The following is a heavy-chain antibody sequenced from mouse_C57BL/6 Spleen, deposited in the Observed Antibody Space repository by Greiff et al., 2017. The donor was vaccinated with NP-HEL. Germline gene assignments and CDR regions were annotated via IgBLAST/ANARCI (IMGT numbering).Heavy chain of an antibody. CDR2: ISSGSSTI. CDR3: ARLSTVVAKDDMDY. Sequence: EVKLVESGGGLVKPGGSLKLSCAASGFTFSDYGMHWVRQTPEKGLEWVAYISSGSSTIYYADTVKGRFTISRDNATNTLFLQMSSLRSEDTAMYYCARLSTVVAKDDMDYWGKGTSVTVSS. J-gene: IGHJ4*01. D-gene: IGHD1-1*01. CDR1: GFTFSDYG. V-gene: IGHV5-17*01.